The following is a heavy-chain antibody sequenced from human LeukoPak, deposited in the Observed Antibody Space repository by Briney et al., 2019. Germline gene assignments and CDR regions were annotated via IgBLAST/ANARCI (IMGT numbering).Heavy chain of an antibody. V-gene: IGHV3-23*01. D-gene: IGHD5-18*01. CDR2: IISSGGVT. CDR1: GFAFSSYA. Sequence: GGSLRLSCAASGFAFSSYAMSWVRQVPGKGLEWVSSIISSGGVTYYADSVKGRFTISRDNSKNTVYLQMDSLRAEDSAVYYCAKNGGYSYGLYYFDYWGQGTLVTVSS. CDR3: AKNGGYSYGLYYFDY. J-gene: IGHJ4*02.